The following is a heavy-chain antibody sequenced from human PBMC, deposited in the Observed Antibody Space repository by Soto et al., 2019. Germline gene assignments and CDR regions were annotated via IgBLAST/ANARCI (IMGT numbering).Heavy chain of an antibody. V-gene: IGHV4-59*01. CDR1: GGSITSYY. Sequence: QVQLQESGPGLVKPSETLSLTCTVSGGSITSYYWTWIRQPPGRGPEWIGYIYHSGSTSYNPSLKSRVTISVDTSMNQFSLKLNSVTAADTAVYYCARARRSQYYYYGMDVWGPGTTVTVSS. J-gene: IGHJ6*02. CDR2: IYHSGST. CDR3: ARARRSQYYYYGMDV.